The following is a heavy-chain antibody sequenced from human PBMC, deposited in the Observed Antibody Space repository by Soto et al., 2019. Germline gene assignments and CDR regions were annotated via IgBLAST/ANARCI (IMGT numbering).Heavy chain of an antibody. Sequence: VASVKVSCKASGGTFSSYAISWVRQAPGQGLEWMGGINPIFGTANYAQKFQGRVTITADESTSTAYMELSSLRSEDTAVYYCARGFGTVVTAPLDYWGQGTLVTVS. CDR1: GGTFSSYA. J-gene: IGHJ4*02. CDR3: ARGFGTVVTAPLDY. D-gene: IGHD2-15*01. CDR2: INPIFGTA. V-gene: IGHV1-69*13.